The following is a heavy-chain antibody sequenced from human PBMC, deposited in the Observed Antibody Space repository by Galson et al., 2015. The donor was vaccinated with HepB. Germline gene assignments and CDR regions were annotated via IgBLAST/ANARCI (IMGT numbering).Heavy chain of an antibody. V-gene: IGHV3-23*01. J-gene: IGHJ4*02. CDR2: ISGDGGKT. CDR1: GVTFSGRG. CDR3: VKDQYIPGSYFNIDN. Sequence: SLRLSCAASGVTFSGRGLRWVRQAPGKGLEWVSVISGDGGKTDYADSVKGRFTISRDNSKNTLYLQMKSLKVDDTAPYYCVKDQYIPGSYFNIDNRGQGTRVPVSP. D-gene: IGHD3-10*01.